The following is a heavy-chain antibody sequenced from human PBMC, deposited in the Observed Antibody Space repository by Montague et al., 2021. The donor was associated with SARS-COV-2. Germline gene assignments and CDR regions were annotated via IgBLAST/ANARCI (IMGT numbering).Heavy chain of an antibody. CDR1: GDSISSSSYN. Sequence: SETLSLTCTLSGDSISSSSYNWGWIRQPPGKGLEWIGSVHYNGRTYYNPSLKSRVTIYVDTSKNQISLRLSSVTAADTAVYYSTRHVHMTWPEPSPGFDYWGQGTLVTVSS. V-gene: IGHV4-39*01. CDR3: TRHVHMTWPEPSPGFDY. D-gene: IGHD1-1*01. CDR2: VHYNGRT. J-gene: IGHJ4*02.